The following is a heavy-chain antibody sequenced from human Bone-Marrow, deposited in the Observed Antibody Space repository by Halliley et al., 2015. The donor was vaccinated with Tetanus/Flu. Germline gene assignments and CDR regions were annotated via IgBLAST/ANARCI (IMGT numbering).Heavy chain of an antibody. V-gene: IGHV3-23*01. CDR2: IMGVACST. D-gene: IGHD1-26*01. J-gene: IGHJ4*02. Sequence: IMGVACSTTHADPGKARFTISRRNSQNTLSLQMTSLRAEDTAVYYCASRRSVGTTSFEYWGQGTLVTVSS. CDR3: ASRRSVGTTSFEY.